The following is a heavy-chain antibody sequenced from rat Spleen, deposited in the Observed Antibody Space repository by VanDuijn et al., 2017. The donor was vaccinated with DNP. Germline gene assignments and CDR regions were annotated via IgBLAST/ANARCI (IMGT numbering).Heavy chain of an antibody. CDR3: ARWRIGPHYFDY. V-gene: IGHV3-1*01. J-gene: IGHJ2*01. CDR2: ISYSGRT. Sequence: EVQPQESGPGLVKPSQSLSLTCSVTGYSITSDYWGWIRKFPGNKMAWIGHISYSGRTTYNPSLKSRISISRDTSKNQFFLQLNSVSTDDTATYYCARWRIGPHYFDYWGQGVMVTVSS. D-gene: IGHD1-11*01. CDR1: GYSITSDY.